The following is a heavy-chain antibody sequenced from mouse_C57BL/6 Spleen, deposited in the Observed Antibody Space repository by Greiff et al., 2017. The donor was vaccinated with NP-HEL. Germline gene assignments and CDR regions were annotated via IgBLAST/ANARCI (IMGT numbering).Heavy chain of an antibody. J-gene: IGHJ3*01. CDR3: TTPLNGGFAY. CDR1: GFNIKDDY. CDR2: IDPENGDT. Sequence: DVQLQESGAELVRPGASVKLSCTASGFNIKDDYMHWVKQRPEQGLEWIGWIDPENGDTEYASKFQGKATITADTSSNTAYLQLSSLTSEDTAVYYWTTPLNGGFAYWGQGTLVTVSA. V-gene: IGHV14-4*01.